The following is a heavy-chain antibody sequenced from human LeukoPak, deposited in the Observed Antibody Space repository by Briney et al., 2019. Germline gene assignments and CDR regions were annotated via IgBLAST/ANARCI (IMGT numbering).Heavy chain of an antibody. J-gene: IGHJ6*03. CDR3: AKDRYSSASSFHYYYYMDV. Sequence: GGSLRLSCAASGFTFSSYAMSWVRQAPGKGLEWVSAISGSGGSTYYADSVKGRFTISRDNSKNTLYLQMNSLRSEDTAVYYCAKDRYSSASSFHYYYYMDVWGKGTTVTVSS. CDR1: GFTFSSYA. D-gene: IGHD2-15*01. V-gene: IGHV3-23*01. CDR2: ISGSGGST.